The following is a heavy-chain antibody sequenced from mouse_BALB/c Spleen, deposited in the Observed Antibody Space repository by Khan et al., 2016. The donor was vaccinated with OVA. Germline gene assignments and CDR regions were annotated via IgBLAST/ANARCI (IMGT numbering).Heavy chain of an antibody. CDR2: INTHSGVP. J-gene: IGHJ4*01. CDR3: AGGRAAYYRNDGGAMEY. V-gene: IGHV9-4*02. D-gene: IGHD2-14*01. Sequence: QIQLVQSGPELKKPGETVRISCKASGYTFTTAGMQWVQKMPGKGLKWIGWINTHSGVPKYAEDFKGRFAFSLENSASTAYLQITNLKNEETATYFCAGGRAAYYRNDGGAMEYWGQGTSVTVSS. CDR1: GYTFTTAG.